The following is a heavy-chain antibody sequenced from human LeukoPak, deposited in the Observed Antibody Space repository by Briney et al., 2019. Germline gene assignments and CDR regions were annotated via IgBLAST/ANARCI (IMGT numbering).Heavy chain of an antibody. J-gene: IGHJ4*02. D-gene: IGHD3-16*01. V-gene: IGHV3-23*01. CDR2: ISGSGGST. CDR3: AKVEGYYVPTGALGD. Sequence: GGSLRLSCAASGFTFSSYAMSWVRQAPGKGLEWVSAISGSGGSTYYADSVKGRFTISRDNYKNMLYLKMTTLRAEDTAVYYCAKVEGYYVPTGALGDWGQGTLVTVSS. CDR1: GFTFSSYA.